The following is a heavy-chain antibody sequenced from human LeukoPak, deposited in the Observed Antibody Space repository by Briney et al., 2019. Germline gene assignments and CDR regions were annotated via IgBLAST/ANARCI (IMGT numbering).Heavy chain of an antibody. Sequence: PGGSLRLSCAASGFTFSSYWMSWVRQAPGKGLEWVANIKQDGSEKYYVDSVKGRFTISRDNAKNSLYLQMNSLTAEDTAFYHCARIWGIATPGLFDSWGQGTLVTVSS. CDR3: ARIWGIATPGLFDS. V-gene: IGHV3-7*03. CDR2: IKQDGSEK. D-gene: IGHD6-13*01. J-gene: IGHJ4*02. CDR1: GFTFSSYW.